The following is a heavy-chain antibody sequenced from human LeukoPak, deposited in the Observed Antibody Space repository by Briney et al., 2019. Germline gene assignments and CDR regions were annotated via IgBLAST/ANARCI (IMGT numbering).Heavy chain of an antibody. CDR3: AREAYGWYFDY. J-gene: IGHJ4*02. CDR2: ISSNGGST. CDR1: GFTFSSYA. V-gene: IGHV3-64*01. D-gene: IGHD2-15*01. Sequence: PGGSLRLSCAAPGFTFSSYAMHWVRQAPGKGLEYVSAISSNGGSTYYANSVKGRFTISRDNSKNTLYLQMGSLRAEDMAVYYCAREAYGWYFDYWGQGTLVTVSS.